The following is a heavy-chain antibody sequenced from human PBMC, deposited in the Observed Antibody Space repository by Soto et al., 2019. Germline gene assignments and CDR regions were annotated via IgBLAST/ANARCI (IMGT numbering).Heavy chain of an antibody. J-gene: IGHJ5*02. V-gene: IGHV4-31*03. Sequence: SETLSLTCTVSGGSISSGGYYWSWIRQHPGKGLEWIGYIYYSGSTYYNPSLKSRVTISVDTSKNQFSLKLSSVTAAHTVVYYCVRGEGYNYESWFDPGGQGTLVTVSS. D-gene: IGHD3-3*01. CDR2: IYYSGST. CDR3: VRGEGYNYESWFDP. CDR1: GGSISSGGYY.